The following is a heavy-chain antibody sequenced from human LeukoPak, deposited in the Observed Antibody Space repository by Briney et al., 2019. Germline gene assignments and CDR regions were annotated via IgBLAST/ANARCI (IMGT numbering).Heavy chain of an antibody. CDR3: ARVVVVAATPGGWFDP. D-gene: IGHD2-15*01. Sequence: SVKVSCKASGGTFSSYAISWVRQAPGQGLEWMGGIIPIFGTANYAQEFQGRVTITTDESTSTAYMELSSLRSEDTAVYYCARVVVVAATPGGWFDPWGQGTLVTVSS. V-gene: IGHV1-69*05. J-gene: IGHJ5*02. CDR2: IIPIFGTA. CDR1: GGTFSSYA.